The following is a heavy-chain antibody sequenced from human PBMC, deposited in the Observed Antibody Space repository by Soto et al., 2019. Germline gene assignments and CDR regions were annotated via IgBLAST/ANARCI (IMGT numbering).Heavy chain of an antibody. CDR3: AKVYSDFWSGSPYYFDY. CDR2: IRGSGGST. CDR1: GFTFGNYA. V-gene: IGHV3-23*01. D-gene: IGHD3-3*01. J-gene: IGHJ4*02. Sequence: PGGSLRLSCAASGFTFGNYAMNWVRQAPGKGLEWVSAIRGSGGSTYYADSVKGRFTISRDNSKNTLYLQMNSLRAEDTAVYYCAKVYSDFWSGSPYYFDYWGQGTLVTVSS.